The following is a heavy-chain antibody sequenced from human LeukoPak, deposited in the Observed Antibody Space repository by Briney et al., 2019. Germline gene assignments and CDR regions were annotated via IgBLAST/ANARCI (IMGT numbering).Heavy chain of an antibody. D-gene: IGHD3-16*01. Sequence: PGGSLRLSCAASGFTFSSYAMSWVRQAPGKGLEWVSAITGSGGSTYCADSVKGRFTISRDNSKNTLYLQMHSLRAEDTAVYYCAKDLSRRYYDVYYFDYWGQGTLLTVSS. J-gene: IGHJ4*02. CDR3: AKDLSRRYYDVYYFDY. CDR1: GFTFSSYA. CDR2: ITGSGGST. V-gene: IGHV3-23*01.